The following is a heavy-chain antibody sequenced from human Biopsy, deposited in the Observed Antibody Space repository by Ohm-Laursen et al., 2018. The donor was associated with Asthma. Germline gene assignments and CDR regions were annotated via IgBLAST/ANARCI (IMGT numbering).Heavy chain of an antibody. CDR3: ARGNHHLDYGGNSGAFDI. J-gene: IGHJ3*02. CDR1: GFTFRSYG. D-gene: IGHD4-23*01. V-gene: IGHV3-30*03. Sequence: RSLRLSCAASGFTFRSYGMHWVRQAPGKGLEWVAVISYDGSNKYYADSVKGRFTISRDNSKNTLYLQMNSLRAEDTAVYYCARGNHHLDYGGNSGAFDIWGQGTMVTVSS. CDR2: ISYDGSNK.